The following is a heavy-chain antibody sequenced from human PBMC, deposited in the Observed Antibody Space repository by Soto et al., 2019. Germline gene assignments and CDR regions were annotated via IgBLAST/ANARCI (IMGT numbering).Heavy chain of an antibody. J-gene: IGHJ4*02. CDR3: ASGIASSSSAY. Sequence: SETLSLTCAVYGGSFGGYYWTWIGQRPGKGLEWIGEINHSGSTNYNPSLKSRVTISVDTSKNQFSLKLSSVTAADTAVYYCASGIASSSSAYWGQRTLVTVSS. CDR2: INHSGST. CDR1: GGSFGGYY. V-gene: IGHV4-34*01. D-gene: IGHD6-6*01.